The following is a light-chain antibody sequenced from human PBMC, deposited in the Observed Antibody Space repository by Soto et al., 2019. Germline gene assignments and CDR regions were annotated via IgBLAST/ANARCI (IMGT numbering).Light chain of an antibody. J-gene: IGKJ5*01. Sequence: EIVLTQPPGTLSLSPGERATLSCRPNQSVSSGYLAWYQQKPGQAPRLLIYDASSSATGIPDRFSGSGSGTDFTLTISRLEPEDFAVYYCQQYGSSPLITFGQGTRLESK. V-gene: IGKV3-20*01. CDR1: QSVSSGY. CDR2: DAS. CDR3: QQYGSSPLIT.